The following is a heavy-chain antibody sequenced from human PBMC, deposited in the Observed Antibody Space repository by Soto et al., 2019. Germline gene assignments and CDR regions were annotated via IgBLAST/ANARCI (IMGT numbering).Heavy chain of an antibody. CDR1: GCSITSGFY. V-gene: IGHV4-38-2*02. J-gene: IGHJ4*02. D-gene: IGHD3-10*01. Sequence: SETLSLTCTFSGCSITSGFYWGWIREPPRKGLEWIGSLYHSGTTYYNPSLKSRVTISVDTSKNQFSLKLSSVTAADTAVYYCAIVRGASGNQYFEYWGEGTLVSVSS. CDR3: AIVRGASGNQYFEY. CDR2: LYHSGTT.